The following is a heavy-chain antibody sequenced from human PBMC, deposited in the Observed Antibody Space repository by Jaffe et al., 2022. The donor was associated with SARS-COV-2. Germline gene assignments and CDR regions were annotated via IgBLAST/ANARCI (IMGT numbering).Heavy chain of an antibody. D-gene: IGHD3-10*01. CDR1: GFTFSSYG. Sequence: QVQLVESGGGVVQPGRSLRLSCAASGFTFSSYGMHWVRQAPGKGLEWVAVIWYDGSNKYYADSVKGRFTISRDNSKNTLYLQMNSLRAEDTAVYYCARSPNYYGSGSYPPGILDYGMDVWGQGTTVTVSS. J-gene: IGHJ6*02. CDR2: IWYDGSNK. CDR3: ARSPNYYGSGSYPPGILDYGMDV. V-gene: IGHV3-33*01.